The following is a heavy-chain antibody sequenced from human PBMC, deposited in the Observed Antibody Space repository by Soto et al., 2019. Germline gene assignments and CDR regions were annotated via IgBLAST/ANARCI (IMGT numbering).Heavy chain of an antibody. V-gene: IGHV3-23*01. D-gene: IGHD4-17*01. J-gene: IGHJ4*02. Sequence: GGSLRLSCAASGFTFSSYAMSWVRQAPGKGLEWVSAISGSGGSTYYADSVKGRFTISRDNSKNTLYLQMNSLRAEDTAVYYCANAPLRVTVTTYDDYWGQGTLVTVSS. CDR3: ANAPLRVTVTTYDDY. CDR2: ISGSGGST. CDR1: GFTFSSYA.